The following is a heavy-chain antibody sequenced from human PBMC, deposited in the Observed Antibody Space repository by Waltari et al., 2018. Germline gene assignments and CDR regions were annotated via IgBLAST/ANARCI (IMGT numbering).Heavy chain of an antibody. Sequence: QVQLQESGPGLVKPSETLSLTCAVSGYSISSGYYWGWIRQPPGKGLEWIGSIYHSGSTYYNPSLKSRVTISVDTSKNQFSLKLSSVTAADTAVYYCARHYISGSSPYFDYWGQGTLVTVSS. CDR3: ARHYISGSSPYFDY. J-gene: IGHJ4*02. CDR1: GYSISSGYY. V-gene: IGHV4-38-2*01. CDR2: IYHSGST. D-gene: IGHD1-26*01.